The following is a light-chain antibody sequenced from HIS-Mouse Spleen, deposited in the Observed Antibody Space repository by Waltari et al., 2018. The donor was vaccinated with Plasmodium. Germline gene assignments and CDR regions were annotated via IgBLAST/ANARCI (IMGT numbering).Light chain of an antibody. Sequence: SYELTQPPSVSVSPGQTARPTCSGDALHKNYATGYQQKSGQAPVLGIYEDSKRPSGIPERFSGSSSGTMATLTISGAQVDDEADYYCYSTDSSGNHRVFGGGTKLTVL. CDR3: YSTDSSGNHRV. V-gene: IGLV3-10*01. CDR1: ALHKNY. CDR2: EDS. J-gene: IGLJ3*02.